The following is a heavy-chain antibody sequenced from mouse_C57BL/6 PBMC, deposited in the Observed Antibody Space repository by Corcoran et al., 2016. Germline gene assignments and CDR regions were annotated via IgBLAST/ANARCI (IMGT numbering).Heavy chain of an antibody. V-gene: IGHV1-76*01. D-gene: IGHD2-3*01. CDR3: ARTRDGYIFDY. CDR1: GYTFTDYY. Sequence: QVQLKQSGAELVRPGASVKLSCKASGYTFTDYYINWVKQRPGQGLEWIARIYPGSGNTYYNEKFKGKATLTAEKSSSTAYMQLSSLTSEDSAVYFCARTRDGYIFDYWGQGTTLTVSS. J-gene: IGHJ2*01. CDR2: IYPGSGNT.